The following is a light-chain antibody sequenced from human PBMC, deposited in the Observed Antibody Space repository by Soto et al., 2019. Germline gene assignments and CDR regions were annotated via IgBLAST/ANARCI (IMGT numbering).Light chain of an antibody. J-gene: IGKJ1*01. Sequence: EVVMTQSPATLSVSPGERVTLSCRASQSINAHLAWYQQKPGQAPRLLIHGASTRATGIPARFSGSGFGTEFILPISSLQSEDFAVYYCLQYNTWLWTFGQGTKVEIQ. CDR2: GAS. CDR1: QSINAH. V-gene: IGKV3-15*01. CDR3: LQYNTWLWT.